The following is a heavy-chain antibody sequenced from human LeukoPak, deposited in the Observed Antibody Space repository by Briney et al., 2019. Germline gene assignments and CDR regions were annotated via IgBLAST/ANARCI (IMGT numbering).Heavy chain of an antibody. J-gene: IGHJ1*01. CDR1: GFTFSSYV. D-gene: IGHD2-2*01. CDR2: ISGSGVST. Sequence: AGGSLRLSCAASGFTFSSYVMNWVRQAPGKGLEWVSAISGSGVSTSYADSVKGRFTISRDNSKNTLYLHMNSLRAEDTAIYFCAKDPANQLLYPAHFSHWGQGTPVTVSS. V-gene: IGHV3-23*01. CDR3: AKDPANQLLYPAHFSH.